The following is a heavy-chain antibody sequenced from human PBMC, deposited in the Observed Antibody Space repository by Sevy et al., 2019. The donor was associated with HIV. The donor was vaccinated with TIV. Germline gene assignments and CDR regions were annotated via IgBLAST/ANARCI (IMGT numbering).Heavy chain of an antibody. J-gene: IGHJ6*02. CDR1: EFTFSSYA. V-gene: IGHV3-23*01. Sequence: GGSLRLSCAASEFTFSSYAMSWVRQAPGKGLECVSSISGSGRYTYYADSVEGRFTISRDNSKNTLYVQMNSLRAEDTAVYYCAKGFCSGGTCPRDYYYYGMDVWGQGTTVTVSS. D-gene: IGHD2-15*01. CDR2: ISGSGRYT. CDR3: AKGFCSGGTCPRDYYYYGMDV.